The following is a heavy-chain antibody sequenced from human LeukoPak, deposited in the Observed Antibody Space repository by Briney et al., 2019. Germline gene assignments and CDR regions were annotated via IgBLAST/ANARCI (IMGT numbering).Heavy chain of an antibody. Sequence: PGGSLTLSCAASGFTFSDSYMTWIRQTPGKGLEYLSYISGGGSDIIYAASVKGRFTISRDNAKNSLYLQMSSLRVDDSAVYYCARTARLLGPWGQGTLVTVSS. V-gene: IGHV3-11*04. D-gene: IGHD2-21*01. J-gene: IGHJ5*02. CDR1: GFTFSDSY. CDR2: ISGGGSDI. CDR3: ARTARLLGP.